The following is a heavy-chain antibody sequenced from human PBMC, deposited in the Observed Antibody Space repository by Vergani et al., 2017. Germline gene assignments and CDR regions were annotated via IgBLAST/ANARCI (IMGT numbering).Heavy chain of an antibody. D-gene: IGHD3-22*01. V-gene: IGHV7-4-1*02. J-gene: IGHJ4*02. Sequence: QVQLVQSGSELKKPGASVKVYCKASVYTFTSYAMNWVRQAPGQGLEWMGWIKTNTGNPTYAQGLTGRFVFSLDTSVSTAYLLISSLKAEDTAVYYCAMVQLLIVQPYSVSRYYESSGYYYWGQGTLVTVSS. CDR1: VYTFTSYA. CDR2: IKTNTGNP. CDR3: AMVQLLIVQPYSVSRYYESSGYYY.